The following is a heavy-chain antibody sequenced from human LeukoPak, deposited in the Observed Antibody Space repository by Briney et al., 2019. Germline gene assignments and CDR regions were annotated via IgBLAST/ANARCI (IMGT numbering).Heavy chain of an antibody. J-gene: IGHJ4*02. V-gene: IGHV3-23*01. Sequence: GGSLRLSCAASGFAFKTYAMSWVRQAPGKGLEWVSAISGSGAITYYADSVKGRCTISRDNSENTLYVQMNRLRAEDTAVYYCARDLGLWQLDLDSWGQGTLVSVSS. CDR2: ISGSGAIT. CDR1: GFAFKTYA. D-gene: IGHD3/OR15-3a*01. CDR3: ARDLGLWQLDLDS.